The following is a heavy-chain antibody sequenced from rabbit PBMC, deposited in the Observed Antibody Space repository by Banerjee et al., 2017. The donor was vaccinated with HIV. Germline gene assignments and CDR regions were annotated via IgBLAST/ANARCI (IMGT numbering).Heavy chain of an antibody. J-gene: IGHJ4*01. V-gene: IGHV1S47*01. CDR3: ARDSGYGFNL. CDR2: IYNGDGST. Sequence: QEQLEESGGDLVQPEGSLTLTCTASGFDFSSNAMCWVRQAPGKGPEWIACIYNGDGSTYYASWVNGRFTISKTSSTTVTLQMTSLTAADTATYFCARDSGYGFNLWGQGTLVTVS. D-gene: IGHD1-1*01. CDR1: GFDFSSNA.